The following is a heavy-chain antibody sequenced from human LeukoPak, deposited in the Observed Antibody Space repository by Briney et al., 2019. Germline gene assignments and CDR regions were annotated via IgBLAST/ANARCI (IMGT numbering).Heavy chain of an antibody. CDR3: ARDSSSTSSPHYYYYGMDV. Sequence: PGGSLRLSCAASGFTFSDYYMSWIRQAPGKGLEWVSYISSSGYTIYYADSVKGRFTISRDNAKNSLYLQMNSLRAEDTAVYYCARDSSSTSSPHYYYYGMDVWGQGTTVTVSS. CDR1: GFTFSDYY. J-gene: IGHJ6*02. D-gene: IGHD2-2*01. V-gene: IGHV3-11*04. CDR2: ISSSGYTI.